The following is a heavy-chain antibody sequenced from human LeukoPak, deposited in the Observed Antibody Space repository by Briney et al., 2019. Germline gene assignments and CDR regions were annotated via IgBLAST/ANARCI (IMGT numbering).Heavy chain of an antibody. CDR1: GFTFSNYG. CDR2: IRYDGSYK. Sequence: GGSLRLSCAVSGFTFSNYGMHWVRQAPGKGLEWVAFIRYDGSYKYYADAVKGRFTISRDNSKNTLYLQMNSLRAEDTAVYYCAKAAAPAARNFQHWGQGTLVTVSS. CDR3: AKAAAPAARNFQH. D-gene: IGHD6-6*01. J-gene: IGHJ1*01. V-gene: IGHV3-30*02.